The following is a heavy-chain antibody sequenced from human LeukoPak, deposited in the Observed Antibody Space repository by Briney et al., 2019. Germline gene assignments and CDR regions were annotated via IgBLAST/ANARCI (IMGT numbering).Heavy chain of an antibody. D-gene: IGHD4-17*01. CDR1: GGSISSYY. CDR3: ARGPYTIYGDYVFINWFDP. CDR2: IYYSGTT. V-gene: IGHV4-59*05. J-gene: IGHJ5*02. Sequence: SETLSLTCTVSGGSISSYYWSWIRQPPGKGLEWIGSIYYSGTTYYNPSLKSRVTLSVDTSKNQFSLKLSSVTAADTAVYYCARGPYTIYGDYVFINWFDPWGQGTLVTVSS.